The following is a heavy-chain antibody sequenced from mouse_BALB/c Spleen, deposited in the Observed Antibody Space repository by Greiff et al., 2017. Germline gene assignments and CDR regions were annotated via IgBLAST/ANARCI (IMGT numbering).Heavy chain of an antibody. CDR2: ISSGGST. D-gene: IGHD2-4*01. J-gene: IGHJ3*01. V-gene: IGHV5-6-5*01. Sequence: EVQLVESGGGLVKPGGSLKLSCAASGFTFSSYAMSWVRQTPEKRLEWVASISSGGSTYYPDSVKGRFTISRDNARNILYLQMSSLRSEDTAMYYCARGGMITTWFADWGQGTLVTVSA. CDR1: GFTFSSYA. CDR3: ARGGMITTWFAD.